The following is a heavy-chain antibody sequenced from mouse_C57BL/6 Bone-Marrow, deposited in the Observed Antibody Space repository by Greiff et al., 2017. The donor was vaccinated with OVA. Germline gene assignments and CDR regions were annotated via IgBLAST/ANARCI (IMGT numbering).Heavy chain of an antibody. CDR3: ARHPYYYAMDY. Sequence: EVQRVESGGDLVKPGGSLKLSCAASGFTFSSYGMSWVRQTPDKRLEWVATISSGGSYTYYPDSVKGRFTISRDNAKNTLYLQMSNLKSEDTAMYYCARHPYYYAMDYWGQGTSVTVSS. V-gene: IGHV5-6*01. CDR1: GFTFSSYG. J-gene: IGHJ4*01. CDR2: ISSGGSYT.